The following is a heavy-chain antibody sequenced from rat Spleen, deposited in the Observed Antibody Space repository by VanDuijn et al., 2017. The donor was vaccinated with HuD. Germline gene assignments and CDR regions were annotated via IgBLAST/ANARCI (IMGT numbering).Heavy chain of an antibody. CDR1: GFTFSDYN. V-gene: IGHV5-25*01. CDR2: ISTGGGNT. CDR3: ARDYSNYIGPLYNWFAY. D-gene: IGHD1-2*01. Sequence: EVQLVESGGGLVQPGRSLKLSCAASGFTFSDYNMAWVRQAPTKGLEWVASISTGGGNTYYRDSVKGRFTISRDNAKSTLYLQMDSLRSEDTATYYCARDYSNYIGPLYNWFAYWGQGTLVTVSS. J-gene: IGHJ3*01.